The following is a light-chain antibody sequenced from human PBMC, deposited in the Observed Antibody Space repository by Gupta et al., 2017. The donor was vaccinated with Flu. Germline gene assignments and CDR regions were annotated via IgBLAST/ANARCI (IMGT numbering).Light chain of an antibody. CDR3: QLYNRGPRV. J-gene: IGLJ3*02. Sequence: QAVVTQEPSLTVSPGGTVTPTCGSSTGVVTSGHHPYWIQQKPGQAPRTLIYDTVMKHAWTPARVSGSLLGVKATLTLSGAVAEDDADYYCQLYNRGPRVFGGGTKLTVL. CDR1: TGVVTSGHH. CDR2: DTV. V-gene: IGLV7-46*01.